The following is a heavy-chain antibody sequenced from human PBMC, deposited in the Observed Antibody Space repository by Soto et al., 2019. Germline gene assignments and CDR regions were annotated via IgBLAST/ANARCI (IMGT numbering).Heavy chain of an antibody. CDR2: IYHCGST. D-gene: IGHD1-26*01. V-gene: IGHV4-30-4*01. Sequence: KTSETLSLTCTVSGDSISSVDHYWRWIRQPPGKGLEWMGYIYHCGSTHYNPSLNSRLTISIDTSTNRFSLNLTSVTAADTAVYFCARLRWETENNWFDPWGQVALVTVSA. CDR3: ARLRWETENNWFDP. CDR1: GDSISSVDHY. J-gene: IGHJ5*02.